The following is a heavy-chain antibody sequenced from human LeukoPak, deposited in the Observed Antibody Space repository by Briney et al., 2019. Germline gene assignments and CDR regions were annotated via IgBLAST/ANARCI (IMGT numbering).Heavy chain of an antibody. Sequence: GGSLRLSCAASGFTFSSYNMNWVRQAPGKGLEWVSFTSSSSTYIYHADSVKGRFTISRDNAKNSLYLQMNSLRAEDTAVYYCAKEDSNGWYFFDYWGQGTLVTVSS. CDR1: GFTFSSYN. D-gene: IGHD6-19*01. J-gene: IGHJ4*02. V-gene: IGHV3-21*01. CDR3: AKEDSNGWYFFDY. CDR2: TSSSSTYI.